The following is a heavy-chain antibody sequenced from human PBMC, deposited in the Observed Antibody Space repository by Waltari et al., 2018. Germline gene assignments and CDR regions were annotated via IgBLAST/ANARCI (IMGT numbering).Heavy chain of an antibody. CDR1: GYTFTGYY. J-gene: IGHJ6*02. D-gene: IGHD6-13*01. Sequence: QVQLVQSGAEVKKPGASVKVSCKASGYTFTGYYIHWVRPAPGQGLGWMGRINPNSGGTTYAQNFQGRVTMTRDTSISTAYMELSRLRSDDTAVYYCARVASEQQLSYYGMDVWGQGTTVTVSS. V-gene: IGHV1-2*06. CDR2: INPNSGGT. CDR3: ARVASEQQLSYYGMDV.